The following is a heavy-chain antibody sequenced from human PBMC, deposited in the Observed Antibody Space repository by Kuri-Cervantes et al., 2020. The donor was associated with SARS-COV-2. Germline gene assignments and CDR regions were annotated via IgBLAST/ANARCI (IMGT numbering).Heavy chain of an antibody. J-gene: IGHJ4*02. CDR3: ARPTSDY. CDR1: GFTFSSFS. V-gene: IGHV3-30-3*01. CDR2: ISYDGADK. Sequence: GESLKISCAASGFTFSSFSLHWVRQAPGKGLQWVALISYDGADKNYADSVKGRFTISRDNSRKVVYLHMSSLRDEDTAVYYCARPTSDYWGQGTLVTVSS.